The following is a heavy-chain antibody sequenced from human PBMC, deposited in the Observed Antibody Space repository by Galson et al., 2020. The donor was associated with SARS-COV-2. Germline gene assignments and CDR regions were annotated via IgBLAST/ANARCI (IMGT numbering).Heavy chain of an antibody. Sequence: GESLKISCAASGFTFFSYAINWVRQAPGKGLEWVAVISYDGSEKYYGDSVRGRFTISRDNSRNTLYLQVDSLRLEDTAVYYCARSGPSLAGTMGACDIWGQGTMVTVSS. CDR2: ISYDGSEK. J-gene: IGHJ3*02. D-gene: IGHD6-19*01. V-gene: IGHV3-30*04. CDR3: ARSGPSLAGTMGACDI. CDR1: GFTFFSYA.